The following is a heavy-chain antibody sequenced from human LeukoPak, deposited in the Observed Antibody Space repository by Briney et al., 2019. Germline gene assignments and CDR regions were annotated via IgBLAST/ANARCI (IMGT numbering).Heavy chain of an antibody. CDR3: ARDPGIAAAPLGY. Sequence: GASVTVSYKAPGGTFTDYSISWVRQAPGQGLEWMGRIIPILDQSNYAQKFQGRVTFTADKSTSTAYMELSSLRSEDTAVYYCARDPGIAAAPLGYWGQGTLVTVSS. V-gene: IGHV1-69*04. CDR1: GGTFTDYS. J-gene: IGHJ4*02. CDR2: IIPILDQS. D-gene: IGHD6-13*01.